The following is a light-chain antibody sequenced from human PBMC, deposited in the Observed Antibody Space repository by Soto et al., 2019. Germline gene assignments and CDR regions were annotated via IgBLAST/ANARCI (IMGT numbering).Light chain of an antibody. V-gene: IGKV1-33*01. CDR1: QSISSY. CDR3: QHYDNLPSVT. CDR2: AAS. J-gene: IGKJ5*01. Sequence: DIQMTQSPSSLSASVGDRFTITCRASQSISSYLNWYQQKPGKAPKLLIYAASSLQSGVPSRFSGSGSGTDFTFTISRLQPEDIATYYCQHYDNLPSVTFGQGTRLEIK.